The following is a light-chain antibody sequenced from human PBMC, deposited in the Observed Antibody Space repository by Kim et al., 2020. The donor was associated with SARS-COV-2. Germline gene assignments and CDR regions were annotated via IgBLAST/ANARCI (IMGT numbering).Light chain of an antibody. J-gene: IGLJ2*01. CDR2: QDT. CDR1: KLGDKY. V-gene: IGLV3-1*01. Sequence: SYELTQPPSVSMSPGQTASITCSGDKLGDKYVCWYQQTPGQSPVLVIYQDTKRPSGIPERFSGSSSGNTATLTISGTQAMDEADYYCQAWDSGTVVFGGGTQLTVL. CDR3: QAWDSGTVV.